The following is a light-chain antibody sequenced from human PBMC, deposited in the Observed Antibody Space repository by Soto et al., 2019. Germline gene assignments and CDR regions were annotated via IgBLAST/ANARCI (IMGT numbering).Light chain of an antibody. V-gene: IGKV1-33*01. CDR1: QGISED. Sequence: DIQMTQSLSSLSASVGDRVTITCQASQGISEDLNWYQQKPGKAPKVLIYAASNLETGVPSRFSGRGSQTDFTFTISSLQPEDIATYYCQQYYSLPYTFGQGTKLEI. J-gene: IGKJ2*01. CDR3: QQYYSLPYT. CDR2: AAS.